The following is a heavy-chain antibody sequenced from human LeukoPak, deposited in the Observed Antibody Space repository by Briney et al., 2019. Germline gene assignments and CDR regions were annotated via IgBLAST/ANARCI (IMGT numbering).Heavy chain of an antibody. D-gene: IGHD2-8*01. CDR2: IQYDGSNQ. Sequence: GGSLRLSCAATGFTFRSYGMHWVRQAPGKGLEWVSYIQYDGSNQQYADSVKGRFSISRDSSKNILHLQMNSLRAEDTAVYYCAKDRCSNGAGCYYHYMDVWGKGTTVAISS. CDR3: AKDRCSNGAGCYYHYMDV. V-gene: IGHV3-30*02. J-gene: IGHJ6*03. CDR1: GFTFRSYG.